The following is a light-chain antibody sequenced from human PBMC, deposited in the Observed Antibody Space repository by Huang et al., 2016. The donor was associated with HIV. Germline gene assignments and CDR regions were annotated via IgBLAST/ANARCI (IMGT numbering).Light chain of an antibody. V-gene: IGKV3-15*01. Sequence: EIVMTQSPATLSVTPGEGATLSCRATQRCSVNLAWYQQKPGQAPRLLIHSASTRATGIPVRFSGGGSGTEFTLTISRLQSEDSAVYYCQQYNNGPPWTFGQGTKVEIK. CDR1: QRCSVN. CDR2: SAS. CDR3: QQYNNGPPWT. J-gene: IGKJ1*01.